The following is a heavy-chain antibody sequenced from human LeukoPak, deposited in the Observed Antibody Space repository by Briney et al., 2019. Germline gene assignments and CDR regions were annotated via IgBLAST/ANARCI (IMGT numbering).Heavy chain of an antibody. CDR3: ARDYADYVGYFFFDY. J-gene: IGHJ4*02. CDR2: ISGGGETT. CDR1: GFTFNNYA. V-gene: IGHV3-23*01. Sequence: GGSLRLSCAASGFTFNNYAMNWVRQAPGKGLEWVSSISGGGETTYYADSTKGRFTISRDNSQNTLYLQMNSLRAEDTAVYYCARDYADYVGYFFFDYWGQGTLVTVSS. D-gene: IGHD4-17*01.